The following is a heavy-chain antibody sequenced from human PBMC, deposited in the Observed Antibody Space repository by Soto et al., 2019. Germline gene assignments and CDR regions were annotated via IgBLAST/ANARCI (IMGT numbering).Heavy chain of an antibody. CDR2: INHSGST. V-gene: IGHV4-34*01. D-gene: IGHD1-1*01. CDR1: GGAFSGYY. CDR3: VRDGTKTLRDWFDP. J-gene: IGHJ5*02. Sequence: ASETLSLTRAVYGGAFSGYYWSRIRPPPGKGLEWIGEINHSGSTNYNPSLKSRVTVSVDTSKNQFSLKLSSVTAADTAVYYCVRDGTKTLRDWFDPWGQGISVTVSS.